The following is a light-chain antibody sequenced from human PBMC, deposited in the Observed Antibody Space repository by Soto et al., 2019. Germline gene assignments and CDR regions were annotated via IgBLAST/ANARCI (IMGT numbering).Light chain of an antibody. V-gene: IGLV2-14*01. CDR1: SSDVGGYNY. J-gene: IGLJ1*01. CDR2: EVT. CDR3: ISYTGKSASYV. Sequence: QSALAQPASVSGSPGQSITISCTGTSSDVGGYNYVAWYQQHPGKAPKLIIYEVTNRPSGVSYRFSASKSGNTASLTISGLQSEDEADYYYISYTGKSASYVFGTGTKVTVL.